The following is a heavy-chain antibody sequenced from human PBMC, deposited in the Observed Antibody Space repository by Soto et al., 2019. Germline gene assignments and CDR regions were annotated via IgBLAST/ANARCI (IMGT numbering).Heavy chain of an antibody. D-gene: IGHD6-13*01. CDR3: AKEWRSSSSWSDGGAFDI. J-gene: IGHJ3*02. CDR1: GFTFSSYG. Sequence: GGSLRLSCAASGFTFSSYGMHWVRQAPGKGLEWVAVISYDGSNKYYADSVKGRFTISRDNSKNTLYLQMNSLRAEDTAVYYCAKEWRSSSSWSDGGAFDIWGQGTMVTVSS. CDR2: ISYDGSNK. V-gene: IGHV3-30*18.